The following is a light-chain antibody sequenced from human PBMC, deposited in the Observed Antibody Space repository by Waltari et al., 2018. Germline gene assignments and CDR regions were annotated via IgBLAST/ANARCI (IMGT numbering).Light chain of an antibody. J-gene: IGLJ2*01. V-gene: IGLV1-47*01. CDR2: RVN. CDR3: ATWDDSLNIL. Sequence: QPVLTQPPPASGTPGQRVTMSCSGRLSNIGNNFVNWYQQIPGTSPKLLIYRVNRRPSGVPDRGAGSKSGSSAALGISWLRSEDEAVYYCATWDDSLNILFGGGTNLTVL. CDR1: LSNIGNNF.